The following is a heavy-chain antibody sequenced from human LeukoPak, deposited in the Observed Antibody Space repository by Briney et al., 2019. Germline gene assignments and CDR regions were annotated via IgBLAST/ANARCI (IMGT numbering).Heavy chain of an antibody. J-gene: IGHJ4*02. CDR3: ARRTWSRGYCSSTSCPGNCDY. D-gene: IGHD2-2*01. V-gene: IGHV5-51*01. CDR2: INPGESDT. CDR1: GYSFTSYW. Sequence: GESLKISCKGSGYSFTSYWIGWVRQMPRKGLEWMGIINPGESDTRYSPPFQGQVTISADKSISTAYLRWSSLKASDTAMYYCARRTWSRGYCSSTSCPGNCDYWGQGTLVTVSS.